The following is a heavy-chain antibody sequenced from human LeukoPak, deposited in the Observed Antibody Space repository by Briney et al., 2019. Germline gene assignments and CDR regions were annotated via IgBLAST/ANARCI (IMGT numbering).Heavy chain of an antibody. CDR1: GFTVTSTH. D-gene: IGHD3-10*01. CDR2: IYDDGGT. J-gene: IGHJ5*02. CDR3: ARDRAGRRSSWVEFDL. Sequence: PGGSLRLSCTVSGFTVTSTHMDWVRQAPGKEPEWVALIYDDGGTVYADSVKGRFTISRDNSKNMVYLQMNSLRPEDSAVYYCARDRAGRRSSWVEFDLWGQGTLVTVSS. V-gene: IGHV3-53*05.